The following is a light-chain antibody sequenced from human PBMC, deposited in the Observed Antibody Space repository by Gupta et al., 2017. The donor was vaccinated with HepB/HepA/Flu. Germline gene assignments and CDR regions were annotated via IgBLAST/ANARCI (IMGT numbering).Light chain of an antibody. CDR2: DVS. Sequence: SALTQPASVPGSPGLSITISCTGTSSDVGGYNDVPWYHQHPGKAPKLMIYDVSNRPSGVSNRFSGSKSGNTASLTIAGLEAEDEADYYCSSDTSSSTWVFGGGTKLTVL. CDR3: SSDTSSSTWV. CDR1: SSDVGGYND. V-gene: IGLV2-14*01. J-gene: IGLJ3*02.